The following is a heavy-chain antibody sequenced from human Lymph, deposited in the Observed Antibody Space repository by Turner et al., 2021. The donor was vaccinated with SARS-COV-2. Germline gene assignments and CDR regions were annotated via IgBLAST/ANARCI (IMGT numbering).Heavy chain of an antibody. V-gene: IGHV1-46*01. CDR3: ARVGPGGCDY. Sequence: QVQLVQSGAEVKKPGASAKVSCKASGYTFTSYYMHWVRQAPGQGLEWMGIINPSGDSTSYAQKFQGRVTMTRDTSTSTGERELSSRRWEDTAVYYCARVGPGGCDYWGQGTPVTVSS. CDR1: GYTFTSYY. D-gene: IGHD6-19*01. CDR2: INPSGDST. J-gene: IGHJ4*02.